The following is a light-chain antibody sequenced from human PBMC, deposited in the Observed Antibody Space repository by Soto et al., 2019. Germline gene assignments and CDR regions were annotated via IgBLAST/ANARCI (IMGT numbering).Light chain of an antibody. CDR2: SDN. CDR1: SSNIGSNT. V-gene: IGLV1-44*01. Sequence: QLVLTQPPSASGTPGQRVTISCSGSSSNIGSNTVSWYQQVPGTAPKLLIYSDNQRPSGVPDRFSGSKSGTSASLAISGLQSEDEADYYCAAWDDSLNGVFGGGTQLTVL. J-gene: IGLJ3*02. CDR3: AAWDDSLNGV.